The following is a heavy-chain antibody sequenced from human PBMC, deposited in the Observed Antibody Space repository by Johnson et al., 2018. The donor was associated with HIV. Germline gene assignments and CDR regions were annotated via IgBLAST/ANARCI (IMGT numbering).Heavy chain of an antibody. CDR2: VSYDGSNK. V-gene: IGHV3-30-3*02. CDR3: VKCIWGSSLIDVFDI. D-gene: IGHD3-16*01. J-gene: IGHJ3*02. Sequence: QVQLVESGGGVVQPGRSLRLSCAASGFTFSNYAMHWVRQAPGKGLEWVAVVSYDGSNKYHADSVKGRFTISRDNSKKTLYLQLNSLRAEDTAVYYCVKCIWGSSLIDVFDIWGQGTMVTVSS. CDR1: GFTFSNYA.